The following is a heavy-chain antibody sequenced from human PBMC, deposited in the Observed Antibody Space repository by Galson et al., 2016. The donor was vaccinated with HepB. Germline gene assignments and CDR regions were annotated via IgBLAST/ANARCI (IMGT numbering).Heavy chain of an antibody. V-gene: IGHV1-46*02. CDR3: ARERYPSFYFDY. J-gene: IGHJ4*02. D-gene: IGHD1-26*01. CDR1: GYTFNTYY. Sequence: SVKVSCKASGYTFNTYYMHWVRQAPGQGLEWMGIIKPSGGNTIYAQKFQDRSTMTRDTSTSTVYMELISLRSDDTAVYYCARERYPSFYFDYWGQGTLLTVSS. CDR2: IKPSGGNT.